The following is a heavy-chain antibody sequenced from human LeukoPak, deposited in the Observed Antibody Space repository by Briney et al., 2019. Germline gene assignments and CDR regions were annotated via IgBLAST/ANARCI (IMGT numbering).Heavy chain of an antibody. CDR2: IYSGGST. D-gene: IGHD1-26*01. J-gene: IGHJ6*02. V-gene: IGHV3-66*04. CDR1: GFTVSSNY. CDR3: ARRPSGSYCYYGMDV. Sequence: PGGSLRLSCAASGFTVSSNYMSWVRRAPGKGLEWVSVIYSGGSTYYADSVKGRFTISRDNSKNTLYLQMNSLRAEDTAVYYCARRPSGSYCYYGMDVWGQGTTVTVSS.